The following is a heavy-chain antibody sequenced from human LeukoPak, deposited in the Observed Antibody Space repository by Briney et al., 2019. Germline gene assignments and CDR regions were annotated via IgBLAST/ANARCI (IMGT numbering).Heavy chain of an antibody. V-gene: IGHV4-59*11. CDR2: IYYSGST. D-gene: IGHD3-22*01. Sequence: PSETLSLTCAVYGGSFSGHYWSWIRQPPGKGLEWIGYIYYSGSTNYNPSLKSRVTISVDTSKNQFSLKLSSVTAADTALYYCAKDSSGFVYWGQGTLVIVSS. J-gene: IGHJ4*02. CDR1: GGSFSGHY. CDR3: AKDSSGFVY.